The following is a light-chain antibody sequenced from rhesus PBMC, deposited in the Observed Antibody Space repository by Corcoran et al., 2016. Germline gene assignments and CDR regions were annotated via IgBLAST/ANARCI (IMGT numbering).Light chain of an antibody. Sequence: DIQMTQSPSSLSASVGDRVTITCRASENVNNYLHWYQQNPGTAPTLLIYAASTLQSGVPSRFSGRGSGTDYTFTISSLQPEDVATYYCQHSYGTPLTVGGGTKVEIK. V-gene: IGKV1-74*01. CDR1: ENVNNY. J-gene: IGKJ4*01. CDR2: AAS. CDR3: QHSYGTPLT.